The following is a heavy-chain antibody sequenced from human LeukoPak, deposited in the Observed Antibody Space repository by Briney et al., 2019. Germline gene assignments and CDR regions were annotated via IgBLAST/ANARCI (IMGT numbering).Heavy chain of an antibody. CDR1: GFTFSNYE. CDR2: IIGSGATI. V-gene: IGHV3-48*03. Sequence: GGSLRLSCVASGFTFSNYEMNCVRQAPGKGLEWLSYIIGSGATIYYADSVNGRFTISRDNAKHSLYLHMNSLRAEDTAVYYCARVSYYGSGSWFDPWGQGTLVTVSS. D-gene: IGHD3-10*01. J-gene: IGHJ5*02. CDR3: ARVSYYGSGSWFDP.